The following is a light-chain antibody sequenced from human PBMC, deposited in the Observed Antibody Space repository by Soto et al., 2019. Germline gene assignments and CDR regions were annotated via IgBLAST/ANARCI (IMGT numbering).Light chain of an antibody. CDR2: DVS. J-gene: IGLJ1*01. Sequence: LTQPASVSGSPGQSITISCTGTSSDVGGYNYVSWYQQHPGKASKLIIYDVSYRPSGVSNRFSGSKSGNTASLTISGLQAEDEADYFCSSYSRRSTYVFGTGTKVTVL. CDR3: SSYSRRSTYV. V-gene: IGLV2-14*03. CDR1: SSDVGGYNY.